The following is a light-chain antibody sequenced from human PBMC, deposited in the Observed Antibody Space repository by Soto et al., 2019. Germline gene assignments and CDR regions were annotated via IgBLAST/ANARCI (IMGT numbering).Light chain of an antibody. CDR1: SSDVGNYKY. Sequence: QASLTQPSSVCGSPGQSITIYCTGTSSDVGNYKYVSWYQQHPGKAPKLMIYEVSNRPSGVSNRFSGSKSGNTASLTISGLQAEDETDYYCFSYTSSGTYVFGTGTKVTVL. CDR3: FSYTSSGTYV. V-gene: IGLV2-14*01. J-gene: IGLJ1*01. CDR2: EVS.